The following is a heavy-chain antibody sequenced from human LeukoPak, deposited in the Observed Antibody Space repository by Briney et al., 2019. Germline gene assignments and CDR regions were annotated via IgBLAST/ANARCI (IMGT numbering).Heavy chain of an antibody. J-gene: IGHJ4*02. CDR1: GYTFTSYG. CDR3: ARVGSSSPFDY. D-gene: IGHD6-6*01. CDR2: IIPILGIA. V-gene: IGHV1-69*04. Sequence: GASVKVSCKASGYTFTSYGISWVRQAPGQGLEWMGRIIPILGIANYAQKFQGRVTITADKSTSTAYMELSSLRSEDTAVYYCARVGSSSPFDYWGQGTLVTVSS.